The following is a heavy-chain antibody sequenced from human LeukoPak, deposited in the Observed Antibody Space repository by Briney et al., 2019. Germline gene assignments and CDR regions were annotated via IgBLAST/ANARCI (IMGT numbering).Heavy chain of an antibody. J-gene: IGHJ6*02. D-gene: IGHD6-6*01. CDR2: INPNGGT. CDR3: ARDEDATARLCMDV. V-gene: IGHV1-2*02. Sequence: ASVKVSCEASGFTFIAYYIHWVRQAPGQGPEWVGWINPNGGTRYAQNFQCRVTMTRDTSTSTAYMELYNLRPDDTAVYYCARDEDATARLCMDVWGQGTTVTVSS. CDR1: GFTFIAYY.